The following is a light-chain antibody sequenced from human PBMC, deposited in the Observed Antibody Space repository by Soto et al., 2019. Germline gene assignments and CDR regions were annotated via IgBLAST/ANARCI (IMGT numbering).Light chain of an antibody. V-gene: IGKV3-20*01. J-gene: IGKJ2*01. CDR3: QQYGTPQYF. CDR1: QTVNNNY. CDR2: GAS. Sequence: EIVLTQSPGTLSLSPGEGATLSCRASQTVNNNYLAWYQQKPGQAPRLLIYGASNRAAGIPDRFSGSVSGADFTLTISRLEPEDFAVYYCQQYGTPQYFFGQGTKLEIK.